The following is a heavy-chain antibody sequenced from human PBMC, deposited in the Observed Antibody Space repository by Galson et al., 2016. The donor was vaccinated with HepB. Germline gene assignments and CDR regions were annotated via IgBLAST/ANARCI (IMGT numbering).Heavy chain of an antibody. V-gene: IGHV4-59*01. Sequence: SETLSLTCTVSGGSITSYYWSWIRQPPGKGLEWIGYIYYSGSPNYNPSLKSRVAISIDTSKNQCSLRLSSVTAADTALYYCATYYGGKGFDYWGQGTLVTVSS. CDR1: GGSITSYY. CDR2: IYYSGSP. CDR3: ATYYGGKGFDY. J-gene: IGHJ4*02. D-gene: IGHD4-23*01.